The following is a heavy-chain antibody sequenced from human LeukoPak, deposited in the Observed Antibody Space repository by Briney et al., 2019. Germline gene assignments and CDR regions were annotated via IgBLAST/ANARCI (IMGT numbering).Heavy chain of an antibody. V-gene: IGHV1-2*02. Sequence: ASVKVSCKASGYTFTGYYMHWVRQAPGQGLEWMGWINPNSGGTNYAQKFQGRVTMTRDTSISTAYMELSRLRSDDTAVYYCARDNREVRGGDCFDVWGKGTTVTVSS. CDR2: INPNSGGT. CDR1: GYTFTGYY. J-gene: IGHJ6*04. D-gene: IGHD2-21*02. CDR3: ARDNREVRGGDCFDV.